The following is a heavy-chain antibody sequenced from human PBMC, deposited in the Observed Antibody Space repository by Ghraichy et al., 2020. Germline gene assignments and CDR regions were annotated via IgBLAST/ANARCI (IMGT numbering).Heavy chain of an antibody. CDR3: ARVGSYYDSSGYRDKGWFDP. CDR1: GGSISSYY. Sequence: SETLSLTCTVSGGSISSYYWSWIRQPAGKGLEWIGRIYTSGSTNYNPSLKSRVTMSVDTSKNQFSLKLSSVTAADTAVYYCARVGSYYDSSGYRDKGWFDPWGQGTLVTVSS. D-gene: IGHD3-22*01. V-gene: IGHV4-4*07. CDR2: IYTSGST. J-gene: IGHJ5*02.